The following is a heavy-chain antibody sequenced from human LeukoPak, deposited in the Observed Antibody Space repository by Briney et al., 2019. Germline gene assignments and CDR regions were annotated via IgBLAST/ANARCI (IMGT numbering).Heavy chain of an antibody. CDR3: AKDKTSGSYYGPGY. Sequence: SGGSLRLSCAASGFTFSSYGMHWVRQAPGKGLEWVAVISYDGSNKYYADSVKGRFTISRDNSKNTLYLQMNSLRAEDTAVYYCAKDKTSGSYYGPGYWGQGTLVTVSS. CDR1: GFTFSSYG. D-gene: IGHD1-26*01. J-gene: IGHJ4*02. V-gene: IGHV3-30*18. CDR2: ISYDGSNK.